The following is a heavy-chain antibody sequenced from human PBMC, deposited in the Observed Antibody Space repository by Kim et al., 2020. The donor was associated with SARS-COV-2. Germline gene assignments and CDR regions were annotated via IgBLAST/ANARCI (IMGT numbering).Heavy chain of an antibody. J-gene: IGHJ3*02. CDR2: IWYDGSNK. D-gene: IGHD3-22*01. CDR3: ARDLRYYDSRGYYTAHDAFDI. Sequence: GGSLRLSCAASGFSFSSYGMHWVRQAPGKGLEWVAVIWYDGSNKYYADSVKGRFTISRDNSKNTLYLQMNSLRAEDTAVYYCARDLRYYDSRGYYTAHDAFDIWGQGTMVTVSS. V-gene: IGHV3-33*01. CDR1: GFSFSSYG.